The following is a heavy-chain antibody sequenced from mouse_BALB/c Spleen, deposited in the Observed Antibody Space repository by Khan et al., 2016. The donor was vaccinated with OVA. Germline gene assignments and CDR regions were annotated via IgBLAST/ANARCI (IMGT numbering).Heavy chain of an antibody. CDR2: IFPNNGGT. J-gene: IGHJ3*01. D-gene: IGHD2-2*01. V-gene: IGHV1-18*01. Sequence: VRLQQSGPELVKPGASVKIPCKASGYPFTDYNMAWVKQSHGRGLEWIGDIFPNNGGTGYNQKFKGKATLTVDKSSSIAFMELRSLTSEDTAVYYCSRHGYGGFAYWGQGTLVTVSA. CDR1: GYPFTDYN. CDR3: SRHGYGGFAY.